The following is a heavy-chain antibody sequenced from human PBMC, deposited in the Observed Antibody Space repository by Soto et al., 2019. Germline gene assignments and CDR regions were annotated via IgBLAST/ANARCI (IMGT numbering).Heavy chain of an antibody. CDR3: AREGLVLVPTTVNSDYDYYAMDV. J-gene: IGHJ6*02. CDR2: IIPRSATS. V-gene: IGHV1-69*13. CDR1: RDTFCTYT. Sequence: AVKSSCKASRDTFCTYTITWMLQAPGQGGEGMVAIIPRSATSNYAQKFQGRVTITADESTSTAYMELSSLRPEDTAVYYCAREGLVLVPTTVNSDYDYYAMDVWGQGTTVTVSS. D-gene: IGHD2-2*01.